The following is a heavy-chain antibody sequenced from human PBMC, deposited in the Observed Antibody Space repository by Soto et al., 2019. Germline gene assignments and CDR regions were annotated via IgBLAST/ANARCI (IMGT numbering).Heavy chain of an antibody. D-gene: IGHD3-3*01. CDR2: IWYDGSNK. CDR3: ARDPSYRFLEWLALCEMDV. J-gene: IGHJ6*02. CDR1: GFTFSSYV. V-gene: IGHV3-33*01. Sequence: QVQLVESGGGVVQPGRSLRLSCAASGFTFSSYVMHWVRQAPGKGLEWVAVIWYDGSNKYYADSVKGRFTISRDNSKNTLYLQMNSLRAEDTAVYYCARDPSYRFLEWLALCEMDVWGQGTTVTVSS.